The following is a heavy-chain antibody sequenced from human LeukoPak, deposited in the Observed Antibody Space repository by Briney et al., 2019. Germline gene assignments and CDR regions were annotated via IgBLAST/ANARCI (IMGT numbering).Heavy chain of an antibody. Sequence: GGSLRLSCAASGFTSSTYDIHWVRQDRGKGLEWVSSIGTAGDTYYAGSVRGRFTISRENVKNAFYLQMNSLRPGDTAVYYCARGPVVGITGTKGYFDYWGHGTLVTVSS. D-gene: IGHD1-7*01. CDR1: GFTSSTYD. CDR3: ARGPVVGITGTKGYFDY. V-gene: IGHV3-13*01. J-gene: IGHJ4*01. CDR2: IGTAGDT.